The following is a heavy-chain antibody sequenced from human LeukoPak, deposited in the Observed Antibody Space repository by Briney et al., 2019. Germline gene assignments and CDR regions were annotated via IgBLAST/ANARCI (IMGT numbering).Heavy chain of an antibody. D-gene: IGHD2-8*02. J-gene: IGHJ5*02. Sequence: GGSLRLSCAASGFTFSSYWMHWVRQAPGKGLVWVSRINTDGSTTAYADSVRGRFTISRDNAKNTLYLEMNSLRAEDTAIYYCSRGKSAGLVNWFDPWGQGTLVTVSS. CDR1: GFTFSSYW. CDR2: INTDGSTT. V-gene: IGHV3-74*03. CDR3: SRGKSAGLVNWFDP.